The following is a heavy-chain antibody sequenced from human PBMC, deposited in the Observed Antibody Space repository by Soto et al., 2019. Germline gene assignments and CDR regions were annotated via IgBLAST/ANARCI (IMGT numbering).Heavy chain of an antibody. CDR2: IKSKTDGGTT. V-gene: IGHV3-15*01. J-gene: IGHJ4*02. CDR1: GFTFSNAW. D-gene: IGHD6-19*01. Sequence: PGGSLRLSCAASGFTFSNAWMSWVRQAPGKGLEWVGRIKSKTDGGTTDYAAPVKGRFTISRDDSKNTLYLQMNSLKTEDTAVYYCTTFFSGWYPFFDYWGQGTLVTVSS. CDR3: TTFFSGWYPFFDY.